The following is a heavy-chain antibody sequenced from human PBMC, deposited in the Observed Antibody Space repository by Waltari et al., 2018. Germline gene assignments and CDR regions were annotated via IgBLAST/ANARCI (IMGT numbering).Heavy chain of an antibody. V-gene: IGHV1-18*01. Sequence: VQLVQYEPEAQKHGTAVRVTSNASGYTFTSSSFRWVRQAPGQGREWIGWISAYNENTKYAQKFQGRLTMTTDTSTTTAYMELTSLTFDDTGVYYCAREVDYYYGLDVWGQGTTVTVSS. CDR2: ISAYNENT. J-gene: IGHJ6*02. CDR3: AREVDYYYGLDV. CDR1: GYTFTSSS. D-gene: IGHD2-15*01.